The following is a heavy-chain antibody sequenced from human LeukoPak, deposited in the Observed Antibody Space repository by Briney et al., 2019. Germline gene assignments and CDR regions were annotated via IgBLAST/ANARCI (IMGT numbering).Heavy chain of an antibody. V-gene: IGHV4-4*09. J-gene: IGHJ3*02. Sequence: SETLSLTCTVSGGSISSYYWSWIRQPPGKGLEWIGYIYTSGSTNYNPSPKSRVTISVDTSKNQFSLKLSSVTAADTAVYYCARHLLGSDAFDIWDQGTIVTVSS. D-gene: IGHD2-15*01. CDR2: IYTSGST. CDR1: GGSISSYY. CDR3: ARHLLGSDAFDI.